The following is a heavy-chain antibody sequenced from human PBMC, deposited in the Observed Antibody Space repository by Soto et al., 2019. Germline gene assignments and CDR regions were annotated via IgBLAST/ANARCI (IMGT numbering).Heavy chain of an antibody. CDR3: AKDRDESFRLRDAFDI. D-gene: IGHD1-26*01. Sequence: QVQVVESGGGVVQPGRSLRLSCTASGFTFSSYAMHWVRQAPGKGLEWVAVISYDGSNKYYADSVKGRFTISRDNFKNTLYLQMNSLRAEDTAVYYCAKDRDESFRLRDAFDIWGQGTMVTVSS. CDR2: ISYDGSNK. V-gene: IGHV3-30-3*01. J-gene: IGHJ3*02. CDR1: GFTFSSYA.